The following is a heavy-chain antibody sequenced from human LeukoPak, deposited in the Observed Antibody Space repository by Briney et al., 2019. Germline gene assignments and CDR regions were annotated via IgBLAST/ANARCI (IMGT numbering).Heavy chain of an antibody. CDR1: GFIFSSRW. V-gene: IGHV3-7*01. CDR3: VRGTGFILDS. J-gene: IGHJ4*02. Sequence: GGSLRLPCAASGFIFSSRWMHWVRQSPGKGLEWVANINKDGSAKYYVDSVKGRFTISRDNAKNSVYLQMNSLRVEDTALYYCVRGTGFILDSWGLGTRVTVS. D-gene: IGHD3/OR15-3a*01. CDR2: INKDGSAK.